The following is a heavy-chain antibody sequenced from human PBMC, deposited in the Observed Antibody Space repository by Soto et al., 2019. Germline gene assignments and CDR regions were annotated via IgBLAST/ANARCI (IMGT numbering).Heavy chain of an antibody. CDR2: ISGSGGST. CDR1: GFTFSSYA. Sequence: GGSLRLSCAASGFTFSSYAMSWVRQAPGKGLEWVSAISGSGGSTYYADSVKGRFTISRDNSKNTLYLQMNSLRAEDTAVDYCAKGAYGDYYYGMDVWGQGTTVTVSS. CDR3: AKGAYGDYYYGMDV. V-gene: IGHV3-23*01. J-gene: IGHJ6*02. D-gene: IGHD4-17*01.